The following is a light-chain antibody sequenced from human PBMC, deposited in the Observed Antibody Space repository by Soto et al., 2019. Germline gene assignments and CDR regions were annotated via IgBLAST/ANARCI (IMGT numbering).Light chain of an antibody. Sequence: DIQMTPFPSSLSASVGDRVTITCRASQGIGNDLGWYQHKPGKAPKRLIFSASTLDSGVPSRFSGGGFVTEFTLTISSLQPEDFATYYCLHHYNYPLTLGGGTKVEIK. CDR3: LHHYNYPLT. CDR1: QGIGND. V-gene: IGKV1-17*01. J-gene: IGKJ4*01. CDR2: SAS.